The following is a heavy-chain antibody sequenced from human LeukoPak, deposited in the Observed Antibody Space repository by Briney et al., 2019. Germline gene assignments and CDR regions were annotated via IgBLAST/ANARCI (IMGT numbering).Heavy chain of an antibody. CDR1: GGSFSGYY. V-gene: IGHV4-34*01. Sequence: KPSETLPLTCAVYGGSFSGYYWSWIRQPPGKGLEWIGEINHSGSTNYNPSLKSRVTISVDTSKNQFSLKLSSVTAADTAVYYCARGTKYYYDSSGYYYYFDYWGQGTLVTVSS. CDR2: INHSGST. CDR3: ARGTKYYYDSSGYYYYFDY. D-gene: IGHD3-22*01. J-gene: IGHJ4*02.